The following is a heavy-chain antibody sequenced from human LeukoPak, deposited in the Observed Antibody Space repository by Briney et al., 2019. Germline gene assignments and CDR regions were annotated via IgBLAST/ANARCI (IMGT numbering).Heavy chain of an antibody. CDR2: LSAYTGGT. CDR3: ARELYNLASDH. CDR1: GHNLTTYG. D-gene: IGHD1-1*01. V-gene: IGHV1-18*01. Sequence: ASVKVACKASGHNLTTYGMNWVRQAPGQGLEWIGWLSAYTGGTNCAQDFQGRVTLTTDRSTSTAYMELRSLRSDDTAVYYCARELYNLASDHWGQGTLVIVSS. J-gene: IGHJ4*02.